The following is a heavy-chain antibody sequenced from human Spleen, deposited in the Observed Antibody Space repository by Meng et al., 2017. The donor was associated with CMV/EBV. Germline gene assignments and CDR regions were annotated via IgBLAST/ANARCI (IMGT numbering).Heavy chain of an antibody. D-gene: IGHD2-2*01. Sequence: GFTFNSYVISWVRQAPGKGLEWVSAISGSGGSTYYADSVKGRFTISRDNSKNTLYLQMNSLRAEDTAIYYCAKDRCARSSKSCNFDYWGQGTLVTVSS. V-gene: IGHV3-23*01. CDR3: AKDRCARSSKSCNFDY. CDR2: ISGSGGST. J-gene: IGHJ4*02. CDR1: GFTFNSYV.